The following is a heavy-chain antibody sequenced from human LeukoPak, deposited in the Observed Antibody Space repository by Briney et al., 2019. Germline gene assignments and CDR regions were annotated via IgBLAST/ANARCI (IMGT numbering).Heavy chain of an antibody. D-gene: IGHD2-15*01. J-gene: IGHJ6*03. CDR3: ARSRVVAATGENYYYYMDV. CDR2: IYPGDSDT. V-gene: IGHV5-51*01. CDR1: GYNFTNYW. Sequence: GESLKISCEGSGYNFTNYWIAWVRQMPGKGLEWMGIIYPGDSDTRYSPSFQGQVAISADKSISTAYLQWSSLKASDTAMYYCARSRVVAATGENYYYYMDVWGKGTTVTVSS.